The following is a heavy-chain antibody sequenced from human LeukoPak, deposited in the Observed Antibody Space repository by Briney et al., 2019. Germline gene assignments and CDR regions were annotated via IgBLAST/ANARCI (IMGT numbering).Heavy chain of an antibody. CDR1: GGSISSYY. V-gene: IGHV4-59*08. Sequence: SETLSLTCTVSGGSISSYYWSLLRQPPWKGLEWIGYIYYSGSTNYNPSLKSRVTISVDTSKNQFSLKLSSVTAADTAVYYCARLYSSSFPLYWGQGTLVTVSS. CDR2: IYYSGST. D-gene: IGHD6-6*01. J-gene: IGHJ4*02. CDR3: ARLYSSSFPLY.